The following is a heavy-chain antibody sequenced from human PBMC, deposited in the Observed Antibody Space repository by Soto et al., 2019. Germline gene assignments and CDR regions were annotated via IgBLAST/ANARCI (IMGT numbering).Heavy chain of an antibody. CDR1: GDSIISSDFY. D-gene: IGHD3-3*02. CDR2: IFYLGSS. J-gene: IGHJ5*02. CDR3: ARHSLALRKNNWFDP. V-gene: IGHV4-39*01. Sequence: SETLSLTCTVSGDSIISSDFYWGWVRQPPGKGLEWIGSIFYLGSSYYNPSLKSRVTMSVDTSKSQFSLRLRSVTAADTALYFCARHSLALRKNNWFDPWGQRIMVTVSS.